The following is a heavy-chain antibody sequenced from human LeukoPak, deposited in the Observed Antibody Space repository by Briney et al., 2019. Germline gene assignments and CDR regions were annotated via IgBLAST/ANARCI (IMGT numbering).Heavy chain of an antibody. J-gene: IGHJ5*02. CDR2: IYTSGST. CDR3: ARGYGDYIWFDP. Sequence: SETLSLTCTVSGGSISSYYWSWIRQPAGKGLGWIGRIYTSGSTNYNPSLKSRVTMSVDTSKNQFSLKLSSVTAADTAVYYCARGYGDYIWFDPWGQGTLVTVSS. CDR1: GGSISSYY. V-gene: IGHV4-4*07. D-gene: IGHD4-17*01.